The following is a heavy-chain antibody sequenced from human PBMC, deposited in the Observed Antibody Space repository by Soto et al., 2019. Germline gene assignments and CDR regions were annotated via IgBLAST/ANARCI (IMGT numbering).Heavy chain of an antibody. D-gene: IGHD3-22*01. CDR3: ARGSGGYYYVADY. CDR1: GFTFRSYG. V-gene: IGHV3-33*01. Sequence: QVQLVESGGGVVQPGRSLRLSCAASGFTFRSYGMHWVRQAPGKGLEWVAVIWYDGSNKNYADSVKGRFTISRDNSKNTLYLQMNSLRAEDTALYYGARGSGGYYYVADYWGQGTLVTVSS. CDR2: IWYDGSNK. J-gene: IGHJ4*02.